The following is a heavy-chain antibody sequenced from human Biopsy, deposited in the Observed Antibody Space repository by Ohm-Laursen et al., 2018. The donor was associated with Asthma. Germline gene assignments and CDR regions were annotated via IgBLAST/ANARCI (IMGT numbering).Heavy chain of an antibody. CDR1: GYSISNGGYY. CDR3: ARDYYDFWNRSVYTYFGMDV. CDR2: IYHRGNT. Sequence: TLSLTCGVSGYSISNGGYYWTWVRQRPGKGLEWIGNIYHRGNTKYNPSLKSRLPFSVDTSKNQFSLKLSSVTAADTAIYFCARDYYDFWNRSVYTYFGMDVWGRGTTVVVSS. D-gene: IGHD3-3*01. V-gene: IGHV4-31*11. J-gene: IGHJ6*02.